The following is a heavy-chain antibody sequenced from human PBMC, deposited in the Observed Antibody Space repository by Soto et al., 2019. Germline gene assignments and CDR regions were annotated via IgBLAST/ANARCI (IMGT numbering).Heavy chain of an antibody. CDR1: GFTFSSHG. V-gene: IGHV3-33*01. D-gene: IGHD3-10*01. CDR3: ARDRGYGSGRYYAHLDN. J-gene: IGHJ4*01. CDR2: IWFDGSKE. Sequence: QVQLVESGGGVVQPGRSLRLSCAASGFTFSSHGMHWVRQAPGKGLEWVAIIWFDGSKEYYADSVKGRFTISRDNSNNTLYLQMNRLRAEDTAVYYCARDRGYGSGRYYAHLDNWGHGTRATVSS.